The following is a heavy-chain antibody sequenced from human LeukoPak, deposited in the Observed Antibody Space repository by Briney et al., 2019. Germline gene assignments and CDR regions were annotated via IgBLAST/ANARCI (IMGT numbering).Heavy chain of an antibody. V-gene: IGHV4-59*01. D-gene: IGHD6-6*01. Sequence: PSETLSLTCTVSGGSISNYYWSWIRQPPGKGLEWIAYIYYSGSTNYNPSLKSRVTISVDTSKNQFSLKLSSVTAADTAVYYCARAYTTSSATLGYWGRGTLVTVSS. CDR2: IYYSGST. CDR1: GGSISNYY. J-gene: IGHJ4*02. CDR3: ARAYTTSSATLGY.